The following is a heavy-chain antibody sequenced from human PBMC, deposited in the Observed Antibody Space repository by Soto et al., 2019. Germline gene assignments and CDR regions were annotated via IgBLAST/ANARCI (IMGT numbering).Heavy chain of an antibody. CDR3: AREDDTTGHYSWFDP. D-gene: IGHD3-22*01. J-gene: IGHJ5*02. CDR2: FVPMFGSA. V-gene: IGHV1-69*01. Sequence: QVQLVQSGAEVKNPGSSVKVSCKPSGTTLDSFTFAWVRQAPGQGLEWMGGFVPMFGSASIAQRFQGRVRITADASTGTGYMELSDLRSEDSAISYCAREDDTTGHYSWFDPWGPGTLVTVSS. CDR1: GTTLDSFT.